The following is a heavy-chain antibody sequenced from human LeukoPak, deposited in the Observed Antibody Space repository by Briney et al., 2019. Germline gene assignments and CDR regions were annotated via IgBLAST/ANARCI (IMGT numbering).Heavy chain of an antibody. Sequence: GGSLRLSCAASGFTFSSYSMNWVRQAPGKGLEWVAVISYDGSNKYYADSVKGRFTISRDNSKNTLYLQMNSLRAEDTAVYYCARDSQWLDDAFDIWGQGTMVTVSS. CDR2: ISYDGSNK. V-gene: IGHV3-30*03. CDR1: GFTFSSYS. J-gene: IGHJ3*02. CDR3: ARDSQWLDDAFDI. D-gene: IGHD6-19*01.